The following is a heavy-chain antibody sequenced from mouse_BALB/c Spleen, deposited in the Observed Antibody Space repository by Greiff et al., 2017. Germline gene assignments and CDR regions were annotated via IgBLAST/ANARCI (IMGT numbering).Heavy chain of an antibody. CDR1: GYSFTGYY. D-gene: IGHD1-3*01. CDR3: ARYKNRGLYAMDY. J-gene: IGHJ4*01. CDR2: INPYNGAT. V-gene: IGHV1-31*01. Sequence: VQLKQSGPELVKPGASVKISCKASGYSFTGYYMHWVKQSHVKSLEWIGRINPYNGATSYNQNFKDKASLTVDKSSSTAYMELHSLTSEDSAVYYCARYKNRGLYAMDYWGQGTSVTVSS.